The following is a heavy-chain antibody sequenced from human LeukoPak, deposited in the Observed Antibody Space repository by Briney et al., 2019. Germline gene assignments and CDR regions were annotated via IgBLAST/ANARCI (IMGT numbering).Heavy chain of an antibody. J-gene: IGHJ4*02. D-gene: IGHD2-8*01. V-gene: IGHV1-2*02. CDR3: ARGNHEGWYYFDY. CDR2: INPNSGGT. CDR1: GYTFTGYY. Sequence: ASVKVSCKASGYTFTGYYMHWVRQAPGQGLEWMGWINPNSGGTNYAQKFQGRVTMTRDTSISTAYMELSRLRSDDTAVYYCARGNHEGWYYFDYWGQGTLVTVSS.